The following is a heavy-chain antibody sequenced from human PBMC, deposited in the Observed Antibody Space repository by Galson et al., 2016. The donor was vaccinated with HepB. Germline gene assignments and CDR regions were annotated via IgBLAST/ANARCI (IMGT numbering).Heavy chain of an antibody. V-gene: IGHV1-3*01. CDR1: GYTFSNYA. D-gene: IGHD2-8*01. Sequence: QSGAEVKKPGASVKVSCKASGYTFSNYAMHWVRQAPGQRLEWMGWINAGNDYTKYSQKFQGRVTITRDTSASTAYMELISLRSEDTAVYFCARGGYCANGICARLDYWGQGTLVTVSS. CDR2: INAGNDYT. J-gene: IGHJ4*02. CDR3: ARGGYCANGICARLDY.